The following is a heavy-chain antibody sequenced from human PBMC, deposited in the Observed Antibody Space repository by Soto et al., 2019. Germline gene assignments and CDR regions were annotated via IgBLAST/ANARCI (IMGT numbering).Heavy chain of an antibody. CDR1: GASVSGCSYY. J-gene: IGHJ6*02. Sequence: SETLSLTCTVSGASVSGCSYYWNLIRQPPGQGLEWIGYIYFSGRTNYNPSLKSRVTISIDTSKNQFSLKLTSATAADTAVYYCSRDVDFGEEDVWGQGTTVT. CDR2: IYFSGRT. CDR3: SRDVDFGEEDV. V-gene: IGHV4-61*01. D-gene: IGHD4-17*01.